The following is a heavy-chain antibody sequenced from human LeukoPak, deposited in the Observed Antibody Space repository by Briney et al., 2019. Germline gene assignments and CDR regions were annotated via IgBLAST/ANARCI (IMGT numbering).Heavy chain of an antibody. CDR3: AREDNGAFDI. Sequence: PGGSLRLACAXSXXIFXNYXXSXXXXAXXXGLEWVSLISSSGGXTYYADSVKGRFXISRDNSKNTLYLQMNSLRGEDTAVYYCAREDNGAFDIWGQGTMVTVSS. CDR2: ISSSGGXT. J-gene: IGHJ3*02. D-gene: IGHD1-1*01. V-gene: IGHV3-23*01. CDR1: XXIFXNYX.